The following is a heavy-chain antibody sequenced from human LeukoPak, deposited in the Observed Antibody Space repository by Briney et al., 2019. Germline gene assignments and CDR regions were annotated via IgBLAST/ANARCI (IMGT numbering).Heavy chain of an antibody. V-gene: IGHV4-59*01. CDR2: IYYSGST. J-gene: IGHJ3*02. Sequence: PSETLSLTCTVSGGSISSYYWSWIRQPPGKGLEWIGYIYYSGSTNYNPSLKSRVTISVDTSKNQFSLKLSSVTAADTAVYYCARSRYRGAFDIWGQGTMVTVSS. CDR1: GGSISSYY. D-gene: IGHD3-16*02. CDR3: ARSRYRGAFDI.